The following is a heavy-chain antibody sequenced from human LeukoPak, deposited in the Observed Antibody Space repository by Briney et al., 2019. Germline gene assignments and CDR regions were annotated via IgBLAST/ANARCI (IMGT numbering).Heavy chain of an antibody. D-gene: IGHD6-6*01. Sequence: PGGSLRLSCAASGFTFDDYAMHWVRQAPGKGLEWVSGISWNSGSIGYADSVKGRFTISRDNAKNSLYLQMNSLRAEDMALYYCVRGGSSSEAFDYWGQGTLVTVSS. CDR2: ISWNSGSI. CDR3: VRGGSSSEAFDY. CDR1: GFTFDDYA. J-gene: IGHJ4*02. V-gene: IGHV3-9*03.